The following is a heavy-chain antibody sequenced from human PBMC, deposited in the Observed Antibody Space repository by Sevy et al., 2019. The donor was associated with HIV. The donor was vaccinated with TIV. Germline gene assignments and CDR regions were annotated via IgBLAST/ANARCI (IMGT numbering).Heavy chain of an antibody. J-gene: IGHJ4*02. CDR2: MSYVGNSE. D-gene: IGHD2-21*02. V-gene: IGHV3-30*04. CDR3: ARLSPGGGDCYYYDH. Sequence: GGSLRLSCAASGFTFSEEALHWVRQAPGKGLEWVAVMSYVGNSENYADAAKGRFIISRENSKNTLYLDMNSLRPEDTAVYYCARLSPGGGDCYYYDHWGQGTLVTVSS. CDR1: GFTFSEEA.